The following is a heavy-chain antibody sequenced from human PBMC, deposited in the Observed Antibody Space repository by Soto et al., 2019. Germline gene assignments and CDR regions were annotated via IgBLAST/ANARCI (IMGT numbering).Heavy chain of an antibody. V-gene: IGHV3-11*06. CDR1: GFAFNEYY. CDR3: ARSGDNYNLLDY. J-gene: IGHJ4*02. Sequence: GGSLRLSCAASGFAFNEYYMSWIRQAPGKGLEWISYSSNSGTFARYADSVKGRFSISRDNAKNSLYLQINSLRGDDTAIYYCARSGDNYNLLDYWGQGTPVTVSS. CDR2: SSNSGTFA. D-gene: IGHD1-1*01.